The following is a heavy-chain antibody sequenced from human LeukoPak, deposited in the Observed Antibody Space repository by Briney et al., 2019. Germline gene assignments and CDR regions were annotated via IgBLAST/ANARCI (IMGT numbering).Heavy chain of an antibody. V-gene: IGHV4-39*07. CDR2: VFYSGST. Sequence: PSETLSLTCTVSGGSISSAVYYWSWIRQTPGKGLEWIGNVFYSGSTYYNPSLKSRVSISVDTSKNQFSLKLSSVTAADAAVYYCASLDYYDSSGYPPAKDYWGQGTLVTVSS. J-gene: IGHJ4*02. D-gene: IGHD3-22*01. CDR3: ASLDYYDSSGYPPAKDY. CDR1: GGSISSAVYY.